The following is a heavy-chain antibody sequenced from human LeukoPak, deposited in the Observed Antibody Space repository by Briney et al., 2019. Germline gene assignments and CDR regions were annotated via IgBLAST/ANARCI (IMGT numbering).Heavy chain of an antibody. CDR2: ISSSSSYI. D-gene: IGHD6-19*01. CDR1: GFTFSSYS. V-gene: IGHV3-21*01. CDR3: ARVTRDSSGWRYYFDY. J-gene: IGHJ4*02. Sequence: GGSLRLSCAASGFTFSSYSMNWVRQAPGKGLEWVSSISSSSSYIYYVDSVKGRFTISRDNAKNSLYLQMNSLRAEDTAVYYCARVTRDSSGWRYYFDYWGQGTLVTVSS.